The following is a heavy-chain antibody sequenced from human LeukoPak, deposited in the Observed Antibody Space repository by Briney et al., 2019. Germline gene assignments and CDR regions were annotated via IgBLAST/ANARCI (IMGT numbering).Heavy chain of an antibody. D-gene: IGHD6-19*01. Sequence: GGSLRLSCAASGFMFSSYTMNWVRQAPGKGLEWVSYISVNKNMRYYADSVKGRFTISRDNVKSSLYLQMNSLRGEDTAVYYCVRGSGGGSSGDWPWGQGTLVTVSS. J-gene: IGHJ5*02. CDR1: GFMFSSYT. CDR2: ISVNKNMR. CDR3: VRGSGGGSSGDWP. V-gene: IGHV3-48*01.